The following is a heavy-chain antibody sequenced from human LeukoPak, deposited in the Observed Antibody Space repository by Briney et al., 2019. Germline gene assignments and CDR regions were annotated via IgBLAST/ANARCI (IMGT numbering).Heavy chain of an antibody. Sequence: SETLSLTCTVSGGSISSGSYYWSWIRQPAGKGLEWIGRIYTSGSTNYNPSLKSRVTISVDTSKNQFSLKLSSVTAADTAVYYCAREALRNTYYYDSSGYTNWGQGTLVTVSS. CDR1: GGSISSGSYY. CDR2: IYTSGST. J-gene: IGHJ4*02. V-gene: IGHV4-61*02. D-gene: IGHD3-22*01. CDR3: AREALRNTYYYDSSGYTN.